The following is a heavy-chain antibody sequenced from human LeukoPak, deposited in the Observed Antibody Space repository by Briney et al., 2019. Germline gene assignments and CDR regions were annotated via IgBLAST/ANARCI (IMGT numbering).Heavy chain of an antibody. J-gene: IGHJ4*02. CDR2: ISGSGDST. CDR1: GFTFSSYA. CDR3: AKVTSGWYAFDY. D-gene: IGHD6-19*01. V-gene: IGHV3-23*01. Sequence: PGGSLRLSCAASGFTFSSYAMSWVRQAPGKGLEWVSAISGSGDSTYYADSVKGRFTISRDNSKNTLYLQMNSLRAEDTAVYYCAKVTSGWYAFDYWGQGTLVTVSS.